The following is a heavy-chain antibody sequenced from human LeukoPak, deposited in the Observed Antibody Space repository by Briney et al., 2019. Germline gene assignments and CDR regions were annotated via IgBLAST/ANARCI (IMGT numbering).Heavy chain of an antibody. Sequence: SETLSLTCTVSGGSISSGGYYWSWIRQHPGKGLEWIGYIYYSGSTYYNPSLESRVTISVDTSKNQFSLKLSSVTAADTAVYYCARAGMVRGVTNWFDPWGQGTLVTVSS. D-gene: IGHD3-10*01. CDR2: IYYSGST. CDR1: GGSISSGGYY. CDR3: ARAGMVRGVTNWFDP. V-gene: IGHV4-31*03. J-gene: IGHJ5*02.